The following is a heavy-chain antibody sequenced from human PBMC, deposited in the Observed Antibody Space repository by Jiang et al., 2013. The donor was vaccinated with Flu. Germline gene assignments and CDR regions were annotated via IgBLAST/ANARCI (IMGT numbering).Heavy chain of an antibody. CDR1: GYTFTGYY. D-gene: IGHD3-22*01. Sequence: GYTFTGYYMHWVRQAPGQGLEWMGWINPNSGGTNYAQKFQGWVTMTRDTSISTAYMELSRLRSDDTAVYYCARDRRHSYYYDSSGYPLLDYWGQGTLVTVSS. CDR2: INPNSGGT. J-gene: IGHJ4*02. V-gene: IGHV1-2*04. CDR3: ARDRRHSYYYDSSGYPLLDY.